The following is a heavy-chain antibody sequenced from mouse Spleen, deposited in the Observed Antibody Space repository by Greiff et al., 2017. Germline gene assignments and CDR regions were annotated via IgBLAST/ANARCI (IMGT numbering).Heavy chain of an antibody. Sequence: VQLQQSGPGLVQPSQSLSITCTVSGFSLTSYGVHWVRQSPGKGLEWLGVIWSGGSTDYNAAFISRLSISKDNSKSQVFFKMNSLQANDTAIYYCATSSYWYVDVWGAGTTVTVSS. CDR2: IWSGGST. J-gene: IGHJ1*01. D-gene: IGHD6-1*01. CDR3: ATSSYWYVDV. V-gene: IGHV2-2*02. CDR1: GFSLTSYG.